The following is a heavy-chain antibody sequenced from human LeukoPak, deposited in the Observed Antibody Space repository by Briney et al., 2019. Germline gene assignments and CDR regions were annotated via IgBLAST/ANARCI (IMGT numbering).Heavy chain of an antibody. CDR2: ISWNSGSI. CDR3: AKVTIAAGVFDY. J-gene: IGHJ4*02. Sequence: SGGSLRLSCAASGFTFNDYAMHWVRQAPGKGLEWVSGISWNSGSIGYADSVKGRFTISRDNSKNTLYLQMNSLRAEDTAVYYCAKVTIAAGVFDYWGQGTLVTVSS. V-gene: IGHV3-9*01. D-gene: IGHD6-13*01. CDR1: GFTFNDYA.